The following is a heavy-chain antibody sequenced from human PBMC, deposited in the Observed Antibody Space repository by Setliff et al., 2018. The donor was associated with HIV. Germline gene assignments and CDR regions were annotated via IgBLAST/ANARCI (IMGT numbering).Heavy chain of an antibody. CDR3: ARGVQSPPHYSYYYMDV. V-gene: IGHV1-69*02. CDR1: GGSFTSYT. J-gene: IGHJ6*03. D-gene: IGHD3-3*01. Sequence: SVKVSCKASGGSFTSYTFSWVRQAPGQGLEWMGRIIPIVTIAHYAEQFVGRVTITADKSTSTTYMEVSSLRSEDTAVYYCARGVQSPPHYSYYYMDVWGEGTMVTVSS. CDR2: IIPIVTIA.